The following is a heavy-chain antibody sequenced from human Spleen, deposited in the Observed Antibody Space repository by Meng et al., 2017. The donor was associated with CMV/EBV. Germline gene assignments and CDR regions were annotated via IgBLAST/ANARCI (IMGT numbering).Heavy chain of an antibody. D-gene: IGHD4/OR15-4a*01. CDR1: GGSISNYY. V-gene: IGHV4-59*01. J-gene: IGHJ6*02. CDR3: ARSHSANWYYGMDV. Sequence: SETLSLTCIVSGGSISNYYWNWIRLSPGRGLEWIGYVYYSGSTNCNPSLKSRVTISVDTSKNYFSLNLNSVTAADTALYYCARSHSANWYYGMDVWGLGTTVTVSS. CDR2: VYYSGST.